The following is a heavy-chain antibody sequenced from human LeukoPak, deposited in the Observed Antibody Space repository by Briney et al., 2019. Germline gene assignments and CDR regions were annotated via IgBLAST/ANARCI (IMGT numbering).Heavy chain of an antibody. CDR2: ISYNGSTI. V-gene: IGHV3-11*04. CDR3: ARSSYSYGWRRTDY. D-gene: IGHD5-18*01. CDR1: GFTFKDYY. J-gene: IGHJ4*02. Sequence: PGGSLRLSCAASGFTFKDYYMSWIRQAPGKGLEWVSYISYNGSTIYYADSVKGRFTISRDNAKNSLYLQMNSLRAEDTAVYYCARSSYSYGWRRTDYWGQGTLVTVSS.